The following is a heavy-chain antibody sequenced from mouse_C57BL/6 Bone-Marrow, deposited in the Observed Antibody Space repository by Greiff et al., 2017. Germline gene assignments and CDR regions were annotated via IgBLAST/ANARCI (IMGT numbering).Heavy chain of an antibody. Sequence: VQLQQSGAELVRPGASVTLSCKASGYTFTDYEMHWVKQTPVHGLEWIGAIDPETGGTAYNQKFKGKAILTADKSSSTAYMELRSLTSEDSAVYYCRGNSNDYARDDWGQGTSVTVSS. CDR2: IDPETGGT. CDR1: GYTFTDYE. CDR3: RGNSNDYARDD. J-gene: IGHJ4*01. V-gene: IGHV1-15*01. D-gene: IGHD2-5*01.